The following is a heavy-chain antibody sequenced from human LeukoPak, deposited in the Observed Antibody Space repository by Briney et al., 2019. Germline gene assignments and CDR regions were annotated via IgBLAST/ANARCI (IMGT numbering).Heavy chain of an antibody. D-gene: IGHD6-13*01. CDR3: ARGGQQLLGIDAFDI. Sequence: ASVKVSCKASGYTFTGYYMHWVRQAPGQGLEWMGWINPNSGGKNYAQKFQGRVTMTRDTSISTAYMELSRLRSDDTAVYYCARGGQQLLGIDAFDIWGQGTMVTVSS. CDR2: INPNSGGK. CDR1: GYTFTGYY. J-gene: IGHJ3*02. V-gene: IGHV1-2*02.